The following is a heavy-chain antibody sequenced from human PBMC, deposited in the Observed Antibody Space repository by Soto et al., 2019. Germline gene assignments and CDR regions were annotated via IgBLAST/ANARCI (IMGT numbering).Heavy chain of an antibody. CDR3: ERNHLAVAVSPWFDP. CDR1: GLSITDSEMG. D-gene: IGHD6-19*01. J-gene: IGHJ5*02. CDR2: IDSSGEK. Sequence: QVTLKESGPVLVKPTETLTLRCTVSGLSITDSEMGVSWIRQPPGQPLEWLAHIDSSGEKSYRTFLKSRLAISKDTSKSQMVLTMTNMDHEDTDTYYCERNHLAVAVSPWFDPWGQGIPVTVSS. V-gene: IGHV2-26*01.